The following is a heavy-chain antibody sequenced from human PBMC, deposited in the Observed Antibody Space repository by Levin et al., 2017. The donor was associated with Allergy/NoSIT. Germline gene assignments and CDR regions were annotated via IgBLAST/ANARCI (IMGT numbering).Heavy chain of an antibody. CDR3: ARSGGSGTNDAFDI. CDR1: GGSISSADYY. Sequence: PSETLSLTCTVSGGSISSADYYWSWIRQPPGTGLEWIGYIYYLGGTHYNPSLKSRLTISIDTSKNQFSLKLSSVTAADTALYYCARSGGSGTNDAFDIWGQGTMLTVSS. V-gene: IGHV4-30-4*01. D-gene: IGHD1/OR15-1a*01. CDR2: IYYLGGT. J-gene: IGHJ3*02.